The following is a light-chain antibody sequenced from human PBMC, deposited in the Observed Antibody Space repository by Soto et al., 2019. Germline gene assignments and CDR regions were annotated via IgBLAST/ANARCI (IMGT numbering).Light chain of an antibody. CDR2: EVN. Sequence: QSAQGHPASVSWSPGHSITISCTGTSSDVGAYNYVSWYQQHPGKAPKLMIYEVNYRPSGVSNRFSGSKSGITASLTISGLQAEEEADYYCISYASTRTAVFGTGTRSPP. CDR1: SSDVGAYNY. V-gene: IGLV2-14*01. J-gene: IGLJ1*01. CDR3: ISYASTRTAV.